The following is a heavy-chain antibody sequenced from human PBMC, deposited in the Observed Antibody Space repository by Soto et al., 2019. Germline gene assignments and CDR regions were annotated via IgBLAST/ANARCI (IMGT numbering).Heavy chain of an antibody. J-gene: IGHJ4*02. CDR3: ATKGLTTYYFGY. V-gene: IGHV5-10-1*01. Sequence: PGESLKISGKVSGYSFASQWFSWVRQVPGKGQEWMGRIDLSESYTTYNPSFQGHVTFSADKSITTAYLQWRSLEASDTAIYYCATKGLTTYYFGYWGQGTLVTVSS. CDR1: GYSFASQW. CDR2: IDLSESYT.